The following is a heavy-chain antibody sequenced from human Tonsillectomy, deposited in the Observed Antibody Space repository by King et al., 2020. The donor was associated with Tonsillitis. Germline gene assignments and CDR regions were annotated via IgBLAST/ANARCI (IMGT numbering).Heavy chain of an antibody. CDR3: ARGNDDGAFDI. CDR2: IWYDGSNK. CDR1: GFTFSSYG. J-gene: IGHJ3*02. V-gene: IGHV3-33*08. D-gene: IGHD1-1*01. Sequence: VQLVESGGGVVQPGRSLRLSCAASGFTFSSYGMHWVRQAPGKGLEWVAVIWYDGSNKYYADSVKGRFTISRDNSKNTLYLQMNSLRAEDTAVYYCARGNDDGAFDIWGQGTMVTVSS.